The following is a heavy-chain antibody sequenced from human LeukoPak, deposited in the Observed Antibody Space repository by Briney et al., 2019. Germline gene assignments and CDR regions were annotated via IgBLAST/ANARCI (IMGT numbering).Heavy chain of an antibody. CDR3: ARGGSQIISSWDFDY. CDR1: GGSISSSSYY. V-gene: IGHV4-39*02. D-gene: IGHD6-13*01. Sequence: SETLSLTCTVSGGSISSSSYYWGWFRQPPVKLLEWIGSIYYTGSTHYNPSLKSRVTISVDTSKNHFSLNLRSMTAADTAVYYCARGGSQIISSWDFDYWGQGTLVTVSS. CDR2: IYYTGST. J-gene: IGHJ4*02.